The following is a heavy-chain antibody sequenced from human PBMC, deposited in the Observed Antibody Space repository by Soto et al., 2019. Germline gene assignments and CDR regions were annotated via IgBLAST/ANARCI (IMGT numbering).Heavy chain of an antibody. D-gene: IGHD2-21*02. V-gene: IGHV3-23*01. J-gene: IGHJ3*02. Sequence: GGSLRLSCAASGFTFSSYAMSWVRQAPGKGLEWVSAISGSGGSTYYADSVKGRFTISRDNSKNTLYLQMNSLIAEDTAVYYCAKDLTAHIVVVPAILAFDIWGQGTRVTV. CDR2: ISGSGGST. CDR1: GFTFSSYA. CDR3: AKDLTAHIVVVPAILAFDI.